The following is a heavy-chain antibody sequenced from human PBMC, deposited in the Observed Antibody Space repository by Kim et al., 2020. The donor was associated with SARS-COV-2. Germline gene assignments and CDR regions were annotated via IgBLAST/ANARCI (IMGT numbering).Heavy chain of an antibody. CDR1: GFTFSSYA. V-gene: IGHV3-30-3*01. CDR2: ISYDGSNK. CDR3: ARDLGSSWYGDNWFDP. Sequence: GGSLRLSCAASGFTFSSYAMHWVRQAPGKGLEWVAVISYDGSNKYYADSVKGRFTISRDNSKNTLYLQMNSLRAEDTAVYYCARDLGSSWYGDNWFDPWG. J-gene: IGHJ5*02. D-gene: IGHD6-13*01.